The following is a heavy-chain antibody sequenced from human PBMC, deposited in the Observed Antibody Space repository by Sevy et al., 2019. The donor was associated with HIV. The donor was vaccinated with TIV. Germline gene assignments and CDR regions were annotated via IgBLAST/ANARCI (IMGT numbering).Heavy chain of an antibody. D-gene: IGHD6-13*01. CDR1: GGSISSGSYY. J-gene: IGHJ3*02. CDR2: IYTSGST. Sequence: SETLSLTCTVSGGSISSGSYYWSWIQQPAGKGLEWIGRIYTSGSTYYNPSLKSRVTISVDTSKNQFSLKLSSVTAADTAVYYCARASRIAAAGFYSGDAFDIWGQGTMVTVSS. V-gene: IGHV4-61*02. CDR3: ARASRIAAAGFYSGDAFDI.